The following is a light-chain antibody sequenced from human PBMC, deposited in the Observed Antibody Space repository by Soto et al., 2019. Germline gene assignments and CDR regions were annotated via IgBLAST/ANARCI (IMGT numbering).Light chain of an antibody. Sequence: DVVMTQSPLSLPVTLGQPASISCGSSQSLLTSDGNTYLNWFHQRPGQSPRRLIYKVSNRDSGVPDRFSGSGSGTDFTLKISRVEAEDVGVYYCMQGSHWPPWTFGQGTKVEIK. CDR2: KVS. V-gene: IGKV2-30*01. J-gene: IGKJ1*01. CDR1: QSLLTSDGNTY. CDR3: MQGSHWPPWT.